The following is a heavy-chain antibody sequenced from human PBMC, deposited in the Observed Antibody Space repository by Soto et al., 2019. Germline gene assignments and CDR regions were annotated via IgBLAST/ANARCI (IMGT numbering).Heavy chain of an antibody. V-gene: IGHV3-30*14. CDR3: ARDRVVRGPRFDY. CDR1: GCTFSSYA. CDR2: ISYDGSNK. J-gene: IGHJ4*02. Sequence: GSLRRACAASGCTFSSYAMHWVRQAPGKGLEWVAVISYDGSNKYYADSVKVRFTISRDNSKNTLYLQMNSLRAEDTAVYYCARDRVVRGPRFDYWGKGTLLTVS. D-gene: IGHD3-10*01.